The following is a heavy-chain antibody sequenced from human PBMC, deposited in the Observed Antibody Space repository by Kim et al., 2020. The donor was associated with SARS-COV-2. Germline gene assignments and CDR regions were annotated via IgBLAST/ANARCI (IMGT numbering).Heavy chain of an antibody. V-gene: IGHV3-23*01. D-gene: IGHD6-25*01. CDR3: TKDMRPDF. CDR2: GGVDT. J-gene: IGHJ4*02. Sequence: GGVDTFYANSVKGRLTISRDNSKNTLYLQMNSLRAYDTALYYCTKDMRPDFRGQGTLVTVSS.